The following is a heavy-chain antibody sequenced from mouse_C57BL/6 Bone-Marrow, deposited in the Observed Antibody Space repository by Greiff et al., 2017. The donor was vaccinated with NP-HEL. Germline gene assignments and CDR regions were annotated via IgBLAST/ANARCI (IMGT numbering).Heavy chain of an antibody. V-gene: IGHV1-69*01. D-gene: IGHD2-3*01. CDR1: GYTFTSYW. CDR3: ARNGAYDGYRDFDG. CDR2: IDPSDGYT. J-gene: IGHJ1*03. Sequence: QVQLQQPGAELVMPGASVKLSCKASGYTFTSYWMHWVKQRPGQGLEWIGEIDPSDGYTNYNQKFTGKSTLTVDKASSTAYMQLSSLTSEDDAVYYCARNGAYDGYRDFDGWGTGTTVTGSS.